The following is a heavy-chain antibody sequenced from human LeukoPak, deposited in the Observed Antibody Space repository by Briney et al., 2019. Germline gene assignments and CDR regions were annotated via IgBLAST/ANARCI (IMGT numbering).Heavy chain of an antibody. V-gene: IGHV4-39*02. Sequence: SETLSLTCTVSGGSISSSSYYWGWIRQPPGKGLEWIGSIYYSGSTCYNPSLKSRVTISVDTSKNQFSLKLSSVTAADTAVYYCARDRPGRYDFWSGYSDYWGQGTLVTVSS. CDR3: ARDRPGRYDFWSGYSDY. CDR1: GGSISSSSYY. J-gene: IGHJ4*02. CDR2: IYYSGST. D-gene: IGHD3-3*01.